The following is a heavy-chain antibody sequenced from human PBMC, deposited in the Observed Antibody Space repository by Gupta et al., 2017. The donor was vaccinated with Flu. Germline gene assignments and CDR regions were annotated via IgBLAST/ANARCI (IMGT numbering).Heavy chain of an antibody. J-gene: IGHJ6*03. V-gene: IGHV2-70*01. D-gene: IGHD2-15*01. CDR2: IDWDDDK. CDR3: ARTPCASYYYYYMDV. Sequence: LALIDWDDDKYYSTSLKTRLTISKDTSKNQVVLTMTNMDPVDTATYFCARTPCASYYYYYMDVWGKGTTVTVSS.